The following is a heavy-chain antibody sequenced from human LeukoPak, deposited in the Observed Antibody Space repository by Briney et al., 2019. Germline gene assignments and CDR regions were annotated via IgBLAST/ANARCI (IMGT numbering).Heavy chain of an antibody. CDR2: ISAYNGNT. Sequence: EASVKVSCKASGYTFTSYGISWVRQAPGQGLEWMGWISAYNGNTNYAQKLQGRVTMTTDTSTSTAYMELRSLRSDDTAVYYCARVTYYDYVWGSSASFDYWGQGTLVTVSS. J-gene: IGHJ4*02. CDR3: ARVTYYDYVWGSSASFDY. CDR1: GYTFTSYG. V-gene: IGHV1-18*01. D-gene: IGHD3-16*01.